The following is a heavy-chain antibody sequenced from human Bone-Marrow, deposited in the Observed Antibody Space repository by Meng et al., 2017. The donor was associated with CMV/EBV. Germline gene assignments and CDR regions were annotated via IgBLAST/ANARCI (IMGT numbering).Heavy chain of an antibody. Sequence: GESLKISCAASGFTFSSYWMSWVRQAPGKGLEWVANIKQDGSEKYYVDSVKGRFTISRDNAKNSLYLQMNSLRAEDTAVHYCASVAEYYDSSGDYSPRGPHFDYWGQGTLVTASS. V-gene: IGHV3-7*01. CDR2: IKQDGSEK. J-gene: IGHJ4*02. CDR1: GFTFSSYW. CDR3: ASVAEYYDSSGDYSPRGPHFDY. D-gene: IGHD3-22*01.